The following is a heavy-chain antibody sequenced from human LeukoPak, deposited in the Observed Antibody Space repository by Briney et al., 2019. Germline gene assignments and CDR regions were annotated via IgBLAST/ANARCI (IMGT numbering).Heavy chain of an antibody. V-gene: IGHV3-23*01. D-gene: IGHD5-24*01. CDR1: GFTFSSYA. J-gene: IGHJ4*02. CDR2: ISGSGGST. Sequence: GGSLRLSCAASGFTFSSYAMSWVRQAPGKGLEWVSTISGSGGSTYYADSVKGRFTISRDNSKNTLDLQMNSLRAEDTAVYYCAKDRHGYTCGFFDYWGQGTLVTVSP. CDR3: AKDRHGYTCGFFDY.